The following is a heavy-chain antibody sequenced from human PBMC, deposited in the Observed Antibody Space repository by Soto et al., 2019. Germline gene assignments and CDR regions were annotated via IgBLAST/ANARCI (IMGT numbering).Heavy chain of an antibody. V-gene: IGHV4-61*01. Sequence: SETLSLTCTVSGGSVSSGSYYWSWIRQPPGKGLEWIGYIYYSGSTNYNPSLKSRVTISVDTSKNQFSLKLSSVTAADTAVYYCASFSLAAAGLDYWGQGTLVTVSS. D-gene: IGHD6-13*01. CDR2: IYYSGST. CDR1: GGSVSSGSYY. J-gene: IGHJ4*02. CDR3: ASFSLAAAGLDY.